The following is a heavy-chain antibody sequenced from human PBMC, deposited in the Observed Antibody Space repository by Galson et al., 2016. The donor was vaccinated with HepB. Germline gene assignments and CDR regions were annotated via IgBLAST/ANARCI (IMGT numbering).Heavy chain of an antibody. CDR2: IHYSGNT. CDR1: GGSISGYY. CDR3: AMTFKGAY. Sequence: SETLSLTCTVSGGSISGYYYNWIRQPPGKGLEWIGYIHYSGNTNYNPSLKSRVTISRDTSKKQFSLKLTSVTAADTAVYYCAMTFKGAYWGRGTLVTVSS. J-gene: IGHJ4*02. V-gene: IGHV4-59*01. D-gene: IGHD3-16*01.